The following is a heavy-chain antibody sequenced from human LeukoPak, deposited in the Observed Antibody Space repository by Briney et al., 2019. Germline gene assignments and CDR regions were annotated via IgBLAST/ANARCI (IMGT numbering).Heavy chain of an antibody. D-gene: IGHD6-6*01. CDR2: IYYSGST. V-gene: IGHV4-59*01. Sequence: SETLSLTCTVSGGYISSYYWSWIRQPPGKGLEWIGYIYYSGSTNYNPSLKSRVTISVDTSKNQFSLKLSSVTAADTAVYYCARGAAARPFNYWGQGTLVTVSS. J-gene: IGHJ4*02. CDR3: ARGAAARPFNY. CDR1: GGYISSYY.